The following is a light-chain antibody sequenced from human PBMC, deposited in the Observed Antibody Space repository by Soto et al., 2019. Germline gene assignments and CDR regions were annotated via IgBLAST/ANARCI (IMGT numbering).Light chain of an antibody. Sequence: EFVLTQSPGTLSLSPGERATLSCRASQTVRNNYLAWYQQKPGQAPRLLIYDASSRATGIPDRFSGGGSGTDFTLTISSLEPEDFAVYYCQQRMNWPLTVGQGTRLEIK. CDR1: QTVRNNY. V-gene: IGKV3D-20*02. CDR3: QQRMNWPLT. J-gene: IGKJ5*01. CDR2: DAS.